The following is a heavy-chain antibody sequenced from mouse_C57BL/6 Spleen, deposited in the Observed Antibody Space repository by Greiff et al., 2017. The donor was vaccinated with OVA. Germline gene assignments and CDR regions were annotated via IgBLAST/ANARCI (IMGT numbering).Heavy chain of an antibody. CDR3: AREISPTRYFDV. CDR2: IYPGDGDT. Sequence: QVQLQQSGPELVKPGASVKISCKASGYAFSSSWINWVKQRPGKGLEWIGRIYPGDGDTNYNGKFKGKATLTADKSSSTAYMQLSSLTSEDSAVYFCAREISPTRYFDVWGTGTTVTVSS. V-gene: IGHV1-82*01. J-gene: IGHJ1*03. CDR1: GYAFSSSW.